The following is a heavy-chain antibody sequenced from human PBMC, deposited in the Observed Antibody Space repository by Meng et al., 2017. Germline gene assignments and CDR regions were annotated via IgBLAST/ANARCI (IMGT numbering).Heavy chain of an antibody. CDR1: GFTFSDYY. CDR2: ISSSGSTI. CDR3: ARDLYSSGSLDH. J-gene: IGHJ4*02. Sequence: GESLKISCAASGFTFSDYYMSWIRQAPGKGLEWVSYISSSGSTIYYADSVKGRFTISRDNAKNSLYLQMNSLRAEDTAVYYCARDLYSSGSLDHWGQGTLVTVYS. V-gene: IGHV3-11*04. D-gene: IGHD6-19*01.